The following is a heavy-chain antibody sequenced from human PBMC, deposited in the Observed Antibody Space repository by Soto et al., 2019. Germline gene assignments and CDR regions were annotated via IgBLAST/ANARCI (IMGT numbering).Heavy chain of an antibody. CDR2: IYPGDSDT. J-gene: IGHJ6*02. CDR1: GYSFTSYW. V-gene: IGHV5-51*01. Sequence: PGESLKISCKGSGYSFTSYWIGWVRQMPGKGLEWMGIIYPGDSDTRYSPSFQGQVTISADKSISTAYLQWSSLKASDTAMYYCARVSRGIAAAGTPFYYGMDVWGQGTTVTVSS. D-gene: IGHD6-13*01. CDR3: ARVSRGIAAAGTPFYYGMDV.